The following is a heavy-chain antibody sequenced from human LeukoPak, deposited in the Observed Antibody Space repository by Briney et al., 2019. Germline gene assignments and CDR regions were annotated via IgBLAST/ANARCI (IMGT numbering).Heavy chain of an antibody. V-gene: IGHV3-23*01. Sequence: TGGSLRLSCAASGFTFSSYAMSWVRQAPGKGLEWVSAISGSGGSTYYADSVKGRFTISRDNSKNTLYLQMNSLRAEDTAVYYCAKSKRQWLALFDYWGQGTLVTVSS. CDR2: ISGSGGST. D-gene: IGHD6-19*01. CDR3: AKSKRQWLALFDY. CDR1: GFTFSSYA. J-gene: IGHJ4*02.